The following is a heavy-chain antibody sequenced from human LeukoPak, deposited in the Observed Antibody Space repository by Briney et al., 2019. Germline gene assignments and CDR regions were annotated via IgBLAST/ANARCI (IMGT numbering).Heavy chain of an antibody. D-gene: IGHD6-19*01. Sequence: GGSLRLSCAASGFTFSSYGMNWVRRAPGKGLEWVSGISGSGGSTYYADSVKGRFTISRDNSKNTLDLQMNSLRAEDMALYYCAKSPHSGWYSHPDYWGQGTLVTVSS. CDR1: GFTFSSYG. J-gene: IGHJ4*02. CDR2: ISGSGGST. V-gene: IGHV3-23*01. CDR3: AKSPHSGWYSHPDY.